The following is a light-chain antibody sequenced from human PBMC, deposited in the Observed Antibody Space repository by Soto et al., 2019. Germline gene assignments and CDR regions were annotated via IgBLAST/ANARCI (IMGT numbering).Light chain of an antibody. CDR2: KVY. CDR1: SSDVGPYNF. CDR3: IAYTVGRTYV. Sequence: HSVLAHPASVSRTRGQSITIYCTGTSSDVGPYNFVSWHQQHPGKAPKLMIYKVYDRPSGISYRFSGSMSGNTASPTMSGLQGEDEADYYCIAYTVGRTYVFGNGTKGTAL. J-gene: IGLJ1*01. V-gene: IGLV2-14*03.